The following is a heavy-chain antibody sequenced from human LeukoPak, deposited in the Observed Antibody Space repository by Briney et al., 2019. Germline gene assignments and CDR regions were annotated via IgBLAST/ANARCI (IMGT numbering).Heavy chain of an antibody. V-gene: IGHV3-7*01. CDR3: ARYTYKHDC. CDR1: GFTFSHYW. J-gene: IGHJ4*02. Sequence: GGSLRLSCAASGFTFSHYWMTWVRQAPGKGLEWVANVKEDGSQKTYVDSVKGRFTISRHNAKNSLFLQMNNVRADDTAVYYCARYTYKHDCWGQGTLVTVSS. D-gene: IGHD5-24*01. CDR2: VKEDGSQK.